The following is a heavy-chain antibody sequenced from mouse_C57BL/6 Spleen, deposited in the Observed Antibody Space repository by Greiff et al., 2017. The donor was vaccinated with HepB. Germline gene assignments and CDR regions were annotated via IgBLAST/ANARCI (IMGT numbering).Heavy chain of an antibody. Sequence: QVHVKQSGAELARPGASVKMSCKASGYTFTSYTMHWVKQRPGQGLEWIGYINPSSGYTKYNQKFKDKATLTADKSSSTAYMQLSSLTSEDSAVYYCARYYGSSDAMDYWGQGTSVTVSS. V-gene: IGHV1-4*01. J-gene: IGHJ4*01. D-gene: IGHD1-1*01. CDR2: INPSSGYT. CDR3: ARYYGSSDAMDY. CDR1: GYTFTSYT.